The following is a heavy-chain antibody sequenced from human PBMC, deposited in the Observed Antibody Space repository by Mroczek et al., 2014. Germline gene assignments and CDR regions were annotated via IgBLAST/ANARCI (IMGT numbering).Heavy chain of an antibody. V-gene: IGHV4-31*03. D-gene: IGHD3-3*01. CDR2: IYYSGST. Sequence: QVQLQQWGPGLVKPSQTLSLTCTVSGGSISSGGYYWSWIRQHPGKGLEWIGYIYYSGSTYYNPSLKSRVTISVDTSKNQFSLKLSSVTAADTAVYYCASSLLHYDFWSGSTFDPWGQGTLVHRLL. CDR1: GGSISSGGYY. CDR3: ASSLLHYDFWSGSTFDP. J-gene: IGHJ5*02.